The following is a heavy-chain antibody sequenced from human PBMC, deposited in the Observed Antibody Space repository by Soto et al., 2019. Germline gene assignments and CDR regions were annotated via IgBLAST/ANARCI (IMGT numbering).Heavy chain of an antibody. D-gene: IGHD6-19*01. CDR1: GGSISSSSYY. V-gene: IGHV4-39*01. Sequence: QLQLQESGPGLVKPSETLSLTCTVSGGSISSSSYYWGWIRQPPGKGLEWIGSIYYSGSTYYNPSLKSRVTISVDTSKNQFSLKLSSVTAADTAVYYCARQGIAVARRWFDPWGQGTLVTVSS. CDR3: ARQGIAVARRWFDP. CDR2: IYYSGST. J-gene: IGHJ5*02.